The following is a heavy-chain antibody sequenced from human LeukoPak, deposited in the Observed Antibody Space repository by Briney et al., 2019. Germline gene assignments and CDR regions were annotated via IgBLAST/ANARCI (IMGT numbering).Heavy chain of an antibody. D-gene: IGHD6-19*01. Sequence: SETLSLTCIVSGGSISSSNYYWGWIRQSPGKGLEWIGSIYPRGSTYYNPSLKSRVIVSSDMSKNQFSLMLSSVTAADTAVYYCARQSVAGTGRYYYYYMDVWGKGTTVTVSS. V-gene: IGHV4-39*07. J-gene: IGHJ6*03. CDR3: ARQSVAGTGRYYYYYMDV. CDR1: GGSISSSNYY. CDR2: IYPRGST.